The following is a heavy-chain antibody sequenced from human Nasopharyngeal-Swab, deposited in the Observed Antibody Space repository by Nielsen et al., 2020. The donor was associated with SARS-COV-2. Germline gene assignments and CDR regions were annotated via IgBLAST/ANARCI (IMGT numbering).Heavy chain of an antibody. CDR1: GFTSSSYW. CDR2: ISYDGSSS. J-gene: IGHJ4*02. D-gene: IGHD1-26*01. V-gene: IGHV3-30*03. Sequence: GESLKISCAASGFTSSSYWMHWVRQAPGKGLEWVAVISYDGSSSYYADSVKGRFIISRDNSKNTLYLRMNSLRAEDTAVYYCARGNGSYYLYIWDNWGQGTLVTVSS. CDR3: ARGNGSYYLYIWDN.